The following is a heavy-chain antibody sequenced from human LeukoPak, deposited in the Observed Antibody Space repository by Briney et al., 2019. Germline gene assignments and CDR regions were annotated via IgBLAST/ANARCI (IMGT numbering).Heavy chain of an antibody. V-gene: IGHV3-23*01. J-gene: IGHJ5*02. CDR1: GFTFSSYS. CDR3: AKGFPRGFMITFGGVVSLPKKKLGVENWFDP. CDR2: ISGSGGST. D-gene: IGHD3-16*01. Sequence: RSGGSLRLSCAASGFTFSSYSMNWVRQAPGKGLEWVSAISGSGGSTYYADSVKGRFTISRDNSKDTLYLQMNSLRAEDTAVYYCAKGFPRGFMITFGGVVSLPKKKLGVENWFDPWGQGTLVTVSS.